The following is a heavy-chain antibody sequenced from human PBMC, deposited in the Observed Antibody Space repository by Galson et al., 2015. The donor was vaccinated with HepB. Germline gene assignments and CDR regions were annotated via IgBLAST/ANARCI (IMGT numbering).Heavy chain of an antibody. CDR3: ATLGIFGPSDY. CDR1: GFTFSSYA. Sequence: SLRLSCAASGFTFSSYAMSWVRQAPGKGLEWVSAISGSGGSTYYADSVKGRFTISRDNSKNTLYLQMNSLRVDDTAVYYCATLGIFGPSDYWGQGTLVTVSS. D-gene: IGHD3/OR15-3a*01. V-gene: IGHV3-23*01. J-gene: IGHJ4*02. CDR2: ISGSGGST.